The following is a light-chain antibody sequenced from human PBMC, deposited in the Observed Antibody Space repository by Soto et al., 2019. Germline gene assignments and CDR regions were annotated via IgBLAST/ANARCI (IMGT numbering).Light chain of an antibody. Sequence: IQMTQSPSTLSGSLGDRVTITCRAIQTISSWLAWYQQKPGKAPKLLIYKASTLNSGVPSRFSGSGSGTEFTLTISNLQTDDVAYYDCDNYKSYSEAFGGGTKVDLK. CDR2: KAS. CDR3: DNYKSYSEA. J-gene: IGKJ4*02. V-gene: IGKV1-5*03. CDR1: QTISSW.